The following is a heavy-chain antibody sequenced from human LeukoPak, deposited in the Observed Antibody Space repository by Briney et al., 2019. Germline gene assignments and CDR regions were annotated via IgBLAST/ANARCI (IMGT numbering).Heavy chain of an antibody. J-gene: IGHJ6*02. CDR2: ISSSSSYI. D-gene: IGHD2-15*01. Sequence: KSGGSLRLSCAASGFTFTSFWMNWVRQAPGKGLEWVSSISSSSSYIYYADSVKGRFTISRDNAKNSLYLQMNSLRAEDTAVYYCARAPPYCSGGSCYSGSHYYYYGMDVWGQGTTVTVSS. CDR3: ARAPPYCSGGSCYSGSHYYYYGMDV. V-gene: IGHV3-21*01. CDR1: GFTFTSFW.